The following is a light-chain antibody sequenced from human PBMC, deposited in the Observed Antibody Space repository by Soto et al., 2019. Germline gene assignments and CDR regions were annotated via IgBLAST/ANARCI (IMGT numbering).Light chain of an antibody. V-gene: IGLV2-8*01. Sequence: QSVLTQPPSASGSPGQSVTISCTGTSSDVGGYNYVSWYQQHPGRAPKLMIYDVSKRPSGVPDRFSGSKSGNTASLTVSGLQVEDEADYYCSSYAGTHIVFGTGTKVPS. J-gene: IGLJ1*01. CDR1: SSDVGGYNY. CDR2: DVS. CDR3: SSYAGTHIV.